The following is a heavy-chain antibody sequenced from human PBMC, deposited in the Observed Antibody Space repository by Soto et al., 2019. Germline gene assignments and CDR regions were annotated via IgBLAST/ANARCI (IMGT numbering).Heavy chain of an antibody. CDR2: ISTYNGNT. J-gene: IGHJ6*02. V-gene: IGHV1-18*01. CDR3: AKAGGRFLILTQTEYGMDV. Sequence: ASVKVSCKASGYTFTGYGISWVRQAPGQGLEWMGWISTYNGNTNYAQKLQGRVTMTTDTSTSTAYMELRSLKSDDTAVYYCAKAGGRFLILTQTEYGMDVWGQGTTVTVSS. D-gene: IGHD3-3*01. CDR1: GYTFTGYG.